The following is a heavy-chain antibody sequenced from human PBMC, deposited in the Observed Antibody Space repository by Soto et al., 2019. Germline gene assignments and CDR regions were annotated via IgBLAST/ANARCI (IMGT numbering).Heavy chain of an antibody. Sequence: GGSLRLSCAASGFTFSSYSMNWVRQAPGKGLEWVSYISSSSSTIYYADSVKGRFTISRDNAKNSLYLQMNSLRDEDTAVYYCARAILTDYYDSSGYYSLGYWGQGTLVTVSS. V-gene: IGHV3-48*02. J-gene: IGHJ4*02. CDR1: GFTFSSYS. CDR3: ARAILTDYYDSSGYYSLGY. D-gene: IGHD3-22*01. CDR2: ISSSSSTI.